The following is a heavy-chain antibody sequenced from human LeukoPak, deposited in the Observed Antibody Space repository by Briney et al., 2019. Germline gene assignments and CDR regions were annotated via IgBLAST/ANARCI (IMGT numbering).Heavy chain of an antibody. D-gene: IGHD6-6*01. CDR3: ARDPSRRFDY. Sequence: GGSLRLSCVASGFSFSNYWMTWVRQAPGKGLEWVANIKEDGSEIHYVESVKGRFTISRDNGKNSLYLQMNTLNAEDTAVYYCARDPSRRFDYWGQGTLVTVSS. CDR1: GFSFSNYW. CDR2: IKEDGSEI. V-gene: IGHV3-7*01. J-gene: IGHJ4*02.